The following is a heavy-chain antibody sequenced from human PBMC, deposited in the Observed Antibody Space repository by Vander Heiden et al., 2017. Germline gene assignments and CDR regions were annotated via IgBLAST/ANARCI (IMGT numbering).Heavy chain of an antibody. CDR2: IGTAGDT. V-gene: IGHV3-13*01. D-gene: IGHD6-19*01. CDR1: GFTVSRYD. CDR3: ARQAVAGTEGFDY. Sequence: EVQLVESGGGLVQPGGSLRLSCAASGFTVSRYDMHWVRQATGKGLEWVSAIGTAGDTYYPGSVKGRFTISRENAKNSLYLQMNSLRAGDTAVYYCARQAVAGTEGFDYWGQVRLVTVSS. J-gene: IGHJ4*02.